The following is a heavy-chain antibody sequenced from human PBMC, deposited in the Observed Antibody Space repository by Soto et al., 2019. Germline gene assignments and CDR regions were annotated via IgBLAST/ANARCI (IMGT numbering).Heavy chain of an antibody. CDR2: ISAYNGNT. Sequence: ASVKVSCKASGYTFTSYGFSWVRQAPGQGLEWMGWISAYNGNTNYAQKLQGRVTMTTDTSTSTADMELRSLRSDDTAVYYCARSVGLRHAMDVWGQGTTVTVSS. CDR3: ARSVGLRHAMDV. V-gene: IGHV1-18*04. D-gene: IGHD4-17*01. CDR1: GYTFTSYG. J-gene: IGHJ6*02.